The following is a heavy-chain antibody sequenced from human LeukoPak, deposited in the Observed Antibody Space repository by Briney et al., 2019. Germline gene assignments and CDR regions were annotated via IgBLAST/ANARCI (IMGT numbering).Heavy chain of an antibody. CDR3: AIGWYYGWGVRPVDY. CDR1: GGTFTSYA. J-gene: IGHJ4*02. CDR2: IIPILGIA. V-gene: IGHV1-69*04. D-gene: IGHD3-10*02. Sequence: SVKVSCKASGGTFTSYAISWVRQAPGQGVEWMGRIIPILGIANYAQKFQGRVTITADKSTSTAYMDLSSLRSEDTAVYYCAIGWYYGWGVRPVDYWGQGTLVTVSS.